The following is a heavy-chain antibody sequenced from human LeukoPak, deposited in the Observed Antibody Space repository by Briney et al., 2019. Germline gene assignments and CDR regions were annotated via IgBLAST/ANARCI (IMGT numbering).Heavy chain of an antibody. J-gene: IGHJ4*02. V-gene: IGHV3-53*01. CDR3: ARGWGSFEN. D-gene: IGHD7-27*01. CDR1: GFGVSTDC. CDR2: LYSGGNT. Sequence: GGSLRLSCAASGFGVSTDCMTWVRQAPGKGLEWVSTLYSGGNTYYADSVKGRFTISRDNSKNTLYLEMSSLRAEDTAVYSCARGWGSFENWGQGTLVAVSS.